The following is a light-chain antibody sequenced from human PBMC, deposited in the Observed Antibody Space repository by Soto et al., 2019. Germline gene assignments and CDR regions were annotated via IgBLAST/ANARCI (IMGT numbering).Light chain of an antibody. CDR1: QSVSRH. CDR2: GAS. CDR3: QQRNNWPPVT. J-gene: IGKJ4*01. V-gene: IGKV3-11*01. Sequence: IVLTQSPGTLSLSPGERATLSCRASQSVSRHLAWYQQKPGQAPRLLIYGASNRATGIPARFSGSGSGTDFTLTISSLEPEDFAVYYCQQRNNWPPVTFGGGTKVDIK.